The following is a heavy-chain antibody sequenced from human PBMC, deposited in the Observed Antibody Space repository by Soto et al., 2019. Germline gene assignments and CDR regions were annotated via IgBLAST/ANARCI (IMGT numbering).Heavy chain of an antibody. CDR1: GGSFSGYY. Sequence: SETLSLTCAVYGGSFSGYYWSWIRQPPGKGLEWIGEINHSGSTNYNPSLKSRVTISVDTSKNQFSLKLSSVTAADTAVYYCARLCMVRGVIPNLYYYGMDVWGQGTTVT. J-gene: IGHJ6*02. CDR3: ARLCMVRGVIPNLYYYGMDV. V-gene: IGHV4-34*01. D-gene: IGHD3-10*01. CDR2: INHSGST.